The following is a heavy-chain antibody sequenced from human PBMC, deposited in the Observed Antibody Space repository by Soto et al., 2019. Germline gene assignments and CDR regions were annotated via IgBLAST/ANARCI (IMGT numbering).Heavy chain of an antibody. CDR3: ARDSSVITGHTFYYFDY. CDR1: GFTFSSYA. Sequence: EVQLVESGGGLVQPGGSLRLSCAASGFTFSSYAMHWVRQAPGKGLEYVSAISSNGGSTYYANSVKGRFTISRDNSKRTLYLQMGSLRAEYIAVYYCARDSSVITGHTFYYFDYWGPGTLVTVSS. CDR2: ISSNGGST. V-gene: IGHV3-64*01. D-gene: IGHD1-20*01. J-gene: IGHJ4*02.